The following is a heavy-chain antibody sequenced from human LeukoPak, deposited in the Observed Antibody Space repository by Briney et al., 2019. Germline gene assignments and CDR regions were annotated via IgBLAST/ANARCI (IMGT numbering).Heavy chain of an antibody. V-gene: IGHV3-33*01. J-gene: IGHJ4*02. CDR2: IWYDGSNR. Sequence: GGSLRLSCAASGFPFSSYGMHWVRHAPGKGLEGVAVIWYDGSNRYYADSVKGRFTISRDNSKNTLYLEMNSLRAEDTAVYYCVGLGTNYYGLRWGQGTLVTVSS. D-gene: IGHD3-10*01. CDR1: GFPFSSYG. CDR3: VGLGTNYYGLR.